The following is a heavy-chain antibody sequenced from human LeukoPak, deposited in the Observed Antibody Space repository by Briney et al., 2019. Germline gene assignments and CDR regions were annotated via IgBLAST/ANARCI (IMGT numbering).Heavy chain of an antibody. CDR2: IYSGGNT. CDR1: GGSIIGYS. V-gene: IGHV4-4*09. D-gene: IGHD2-15*01. J-gene: IGHJ4*02. CDR3: ARLDFSGHLDS. Sequence: SETLSLTCTVSGGSIIGYSWSWLRQPPGKGLEWIGNIYSGGNTRNNPSLKSRVTMSLDTSKNRFSLKLRSVTAADAAVYYCARLDFSGHLDSWGQGTLLTVSS.